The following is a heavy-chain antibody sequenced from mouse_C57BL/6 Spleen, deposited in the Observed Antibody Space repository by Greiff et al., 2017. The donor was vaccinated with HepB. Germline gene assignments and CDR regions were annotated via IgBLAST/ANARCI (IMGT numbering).Heavy chain of an antibody. D-gene: IGHD1-1*01. CDR3: ARETTVVASLDY. Sequence: EVKLEESGPGLVKPSQSLSLTCSVTGYSITSGYYWNWIRQFPGNKLEWMGYISYDGSNNYNPSLKNRISITRDTSKNQFFLKLNSVTTEDTATYYCARETTVVASLDYWGQGTTLTVSS. V-gene: IGHV3-6*01. J-gene: IGHJ2*01. CDR1: GYSITSGYY. CDR2: ISYDGSN.